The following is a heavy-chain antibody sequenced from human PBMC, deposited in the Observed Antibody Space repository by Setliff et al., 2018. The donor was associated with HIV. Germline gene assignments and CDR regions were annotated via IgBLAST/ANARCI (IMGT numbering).Heavy chain of an antibody. CDR3: ERVAHRLSGGIDY. V-gene: IGHV1-2*02. Sequence: RASVKVSCKASGYTFTGYYMRWVRQAPGQGLEWMGWINPNSGGTNYAQKFQGRVTMTRDTSISTVYMELHWLTSDDTAVYYCERVAHRLSGGIDYRGQGTQVTVSS. CDR2: INPNSGGT. CDR1: GYTFTGYY. D-gene: IGHD2-15*01. J-gene: IGHJ4*02.